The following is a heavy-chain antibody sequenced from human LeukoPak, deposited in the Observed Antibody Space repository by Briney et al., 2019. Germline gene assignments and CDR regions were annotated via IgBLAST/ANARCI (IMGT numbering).Heavy chain of an antibody. J-gene: IGHJ6*02. D-gene: IGHD2-2*02. V-gene: IGHV4-59*08. Sequence: PSETLSLTCTVSGGSISSYYWSWIRQPPGKGLEWTGYIYYSGSTNYNPSLKSRVTISVDTSKNQFSLKLSSVTAADTAVYYCARQAFCSSTSCYKDHYGMDVWGQGTTVTVSS. CDR2: IYYSGST. CDR1: GGSISSYY. CDR3: ARQAFCSSTSCYKDHYGMDV.